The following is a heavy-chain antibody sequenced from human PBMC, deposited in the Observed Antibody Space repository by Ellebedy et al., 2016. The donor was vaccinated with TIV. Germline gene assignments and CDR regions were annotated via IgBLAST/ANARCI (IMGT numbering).Heavy chain of an antibody. V-gene: IGHV3-48*02. J-gene: IGHJ3*02. Sequence: GESLKISCEASGFTFSSYSMNWVRLAPGKGLEWVSYISSTGSTIYYADSVQCRFTISRDNAQDSLYLQMNSLSDEDKAVYYCASSGSGSWVEPFDIWGQGTMVAVSS. CDR1: GFTFSSYS. CDR3: ASSGSGSWVEPFDI. CDR2: ISSTGSTI. D-gene: IGHD3-10*01.